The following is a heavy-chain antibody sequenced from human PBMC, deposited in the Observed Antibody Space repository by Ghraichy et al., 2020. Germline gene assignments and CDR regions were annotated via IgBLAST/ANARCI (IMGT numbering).Heavy chain of an antibody. V-gene: IGHV1-8*03. J-gene: IGHJ4*02. D-gene: IGHD3-3*01. CDR3: ARATVGYDFWSGYPDKYYFDY. CDR1: GYTFTSYD. CDR2: MNPNSGNT. Sequence: ASVKVSCKASGYTFTSYDINWVRQATGQGLEWMGWMNPNSGNTGYAQKFQGRVTITRNTSISTAYMELSSLRSEDTAVYYCARATVGYDFWSGYPDKYYFDYWGQGTLVTVSS.